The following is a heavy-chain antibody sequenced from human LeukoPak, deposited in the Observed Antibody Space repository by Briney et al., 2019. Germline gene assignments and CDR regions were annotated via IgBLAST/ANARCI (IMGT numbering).Heavy chain of an antibody. D-gene: IGHD3-22*01. V-gene: IGHV1-18*01. J-gene: IGHJ4*02. CDR2: ISAYNGNT. CDR1: GYTFTSYG. Sequence: ASVKVSCKASGYTFTSYGISWVRQAPGQGLEWMGWISAYNGNTNYAQKLQGRVTMTTDTSTSTAYMELRSLRSDDTAVYYCARAYYYGSSGYPSTLWYWGQGTLVTVSS. CDR3: ARAYYYGSSGYPSTLWY.